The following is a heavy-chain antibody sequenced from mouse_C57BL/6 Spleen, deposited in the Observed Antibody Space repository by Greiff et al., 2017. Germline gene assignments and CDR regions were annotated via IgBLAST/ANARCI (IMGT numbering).Heavy chain of an antibody. V-gene: IGHV1-15*01. CDR1: GYTFTDYE. CDR3: TRGSTVPLYAMDY. J-gene: IGHJ4*01. CDR2: IDPETGGT. D-gene: IGHD5-1*01. Sequence: QVQLQQSGAELVRPGASVTLSCKASGYTFTDYEMHWVKQTPVHGLEWIGAIDPETGGTAYNQKFKGKDILTADKSSSIAYMELRSLTSEDSAVYYCTRGSTVPLYAMDYWGQGTSVTVSS.